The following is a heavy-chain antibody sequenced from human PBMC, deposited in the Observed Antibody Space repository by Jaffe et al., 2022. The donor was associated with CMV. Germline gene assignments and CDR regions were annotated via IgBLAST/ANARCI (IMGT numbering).Heavy chain of an antibody. D-gene: IGHD4-17*01. V-gene: IGHV4-34*01. CDR2: INHSGST. J-gene: IGHJ6*03. CDR1: GGSFSGYY. Sequence: QVQLQQWGAGLLKPSETLSLTCAVYGGSFSGYYWSWIRQPPGKGLEWIGEINHSGSTNYNPSLKSRVTISVDTSKNQFSLKLSSVTAADTAVYYCARLSGYGDYGYYYYMDVWGKGTTVTVSS. CDR3: ARLSGYGDYGYYYYMDV.